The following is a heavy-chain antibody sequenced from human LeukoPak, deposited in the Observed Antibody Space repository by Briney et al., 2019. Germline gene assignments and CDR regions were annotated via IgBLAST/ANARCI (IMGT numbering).Heavy chain of an antibody. CDR2: ISGGGSGT. CDR1: GFTFSSYA. CDR3: AKAVGSSGYFSRDAFDI. J-gene: IGHJ3*02. Sequence: QAGRSLSLSCAPSGFTFSSYAMGWVRQAPGKGLEWVAVISGGGSGTYYADSVRGRVTISRDNSKNTVYLQMNSLRAEDTAIDYCAKAVGSSGYFSRDAFDIWGQGTMVTVSS. D-gene: IGHD3-22*01. V-gene: IGHV3-23*01.